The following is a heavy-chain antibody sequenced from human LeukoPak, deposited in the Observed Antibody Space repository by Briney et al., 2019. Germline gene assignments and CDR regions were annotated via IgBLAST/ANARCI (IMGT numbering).Heavy chain of an antibody. J-gene: IGHJ4*02. Sequence: PGGSLRLSCEASGFTVSNYYMSWVRQAPGKGLEGGSVIYSGGTTHYAVSVKGRFTISRDNSKNTLYLQMSSLRVEDTAVCYCGRDWFKTGDPASWGQGTLVTVSS. D-gene: IGHD7-27*01. CDR3: GRDWFKTGDPAS. CDR1: GFTVSNYY. V-gene: IGHV3-66*01. CDR2: IYSGGTT.